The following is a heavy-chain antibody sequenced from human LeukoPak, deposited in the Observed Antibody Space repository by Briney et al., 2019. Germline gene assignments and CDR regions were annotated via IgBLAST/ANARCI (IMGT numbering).Heavy chain of an antibody. J-gene: IGHJ3*01. CDR2: IYSSRSSTI. CDR3: ARHGGTRISPM. Sequence: GRSLRLSCAASGFTFSDYSMNWVRQPPDKGLEWVSYIYSSRSSTIHYAESVKGRFTISRDNAKKSLYLQMNSVRDEDTGLYFCARHGGTRISPMWGEGTMVAV. V-gene: IGHV3-48*02. CDR1: GFTFSDYS. D-gene: IGHD2-15*01.